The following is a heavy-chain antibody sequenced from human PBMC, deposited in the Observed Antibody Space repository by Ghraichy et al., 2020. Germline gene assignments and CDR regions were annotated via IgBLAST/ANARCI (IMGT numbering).Heavy chain of an antibody. J-gene: IGHJ3*02. Sequence: ASVKVSCKASGYTFTSYGISWVRQAPGQGLEWMGWISAYNGNTNYAQKLQGRVTMTTDTSTSTAYMELRSLRSDDTAVYYCARFLESSGWYFSAFDIWGQGTMVTVSS. CDR1: GYTFTSYG. CDR3: ARFLESSGWYFSAFDI. CDR2: ISAYNGNT. D-gene: IGHD6-19*01. V-gene: IGHV1-18*01.